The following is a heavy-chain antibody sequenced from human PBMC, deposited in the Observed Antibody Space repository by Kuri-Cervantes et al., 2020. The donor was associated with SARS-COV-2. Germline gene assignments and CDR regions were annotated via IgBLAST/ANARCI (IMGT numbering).Heavy chain of an antibody. D-gene: IGHD6-19*01. CDR1: GFTVANYY. J-gene: IGHJ3*02. Sequence: GGSLRLSCAGSGFTVANYYMSWVRQAPGKGLEWVSILYGGDKTDYADSVKGRFTISRDNSKNTLLLQMDCLRADDTAVYYCARDRDSNGWLGAYDIWGQGTMVTVSS. CDR2: LYGGDKT. V-gene: IGHV3-53*01. CDR3: ARDRDSNGWLGAYDI.